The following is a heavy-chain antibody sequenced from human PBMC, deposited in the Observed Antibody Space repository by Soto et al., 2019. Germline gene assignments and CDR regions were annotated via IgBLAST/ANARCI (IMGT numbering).Heavy chain of an antibody. CDR2: TRNKANSYTT. CDR3: ARDYGSPSVGFHFDY. D-gene: IGHD4-17*01. CDR1: GFTFSDHY. J-gene: IGHJ4*02. V-gene: IGHV3-72*01. Sequence: EVQLVESGGGLVQPGGSLRLSCAASGFTFSDHYMDWVRQAPGKGLEWVGRTRNKANSYTTEYAASVKGRFTISRDESKNSLYLQMNSLTTEDTAVYYCARDYGSPSVGFHFDYWGQGTPVTVSS.